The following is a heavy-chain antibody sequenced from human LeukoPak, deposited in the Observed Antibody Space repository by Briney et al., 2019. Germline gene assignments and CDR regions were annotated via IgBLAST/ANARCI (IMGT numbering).Heavy chain of an antibody. J-gene: IGHJ4*02. CDR2: ISGSGGST. CDR3: AKLWFGELWVDY. CDR1: GFTFSSYA. D-gene: IGHD3-10*01. Sequence: GGSLRLSCAASGFTFSSYAMSWVRQAPGKGLGWVSAISGSGGSTYYADSVKGRFTISRDNSKNTLYLQMNSLRAEDTAVYYCAKLWFGELWVDYWGQGTLVTVSS. V-gene: IGHV3-23*01.